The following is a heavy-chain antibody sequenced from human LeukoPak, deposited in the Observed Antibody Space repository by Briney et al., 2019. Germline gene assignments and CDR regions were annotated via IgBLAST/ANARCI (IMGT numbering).Heavy chain of an antibody. CDR1: GFTFSNYA. Sequence: GGSLRLSCTASGFTFSNYALSWVRQAPGKGLEWVGRIKSKTDGGTTDYAAPVKGRFTISRDDSKNTLYLQMNSLKTEDTAVYYCTTDREITIFGVVIDDLDYWGQGTLVTVSS. J-gene: IGHJ4*02. CDR2: IKSKTDGGTT. D-gene: IGHD3-3*01. V-gene: IGHV3-15*01. CDR3: TTDREITIFGVVIDDLDY.